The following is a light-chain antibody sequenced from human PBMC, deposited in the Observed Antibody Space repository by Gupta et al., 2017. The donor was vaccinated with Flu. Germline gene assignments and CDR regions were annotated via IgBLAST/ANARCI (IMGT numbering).Light chain of an antibody. Sequence: DIQMTQSPSSLSASVGDRVTITCQASQDISTDLNWYQQKPGKAPKPLIYDASKLETGVPSRFSGSGSGTDFTFTISSLQPEDISTYYCLHENNVPLTFGGGTKVDI. J-gene: IGKJ4*01. CDR1: QDISTD. V-gene: IGKV1-33*01. CDR3: LHENNVPLT. CDR2: DAS.